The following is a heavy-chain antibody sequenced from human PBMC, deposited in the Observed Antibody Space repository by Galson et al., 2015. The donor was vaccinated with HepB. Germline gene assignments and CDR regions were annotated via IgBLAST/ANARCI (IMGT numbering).Heavy chain of an antibody. J-gene: IGHJ4*02. Sequence: SCKASGYTFSNYGISWVRQAPGQGLEWMGWISAYNDNTHYALKFQGRVTITTDTSTSTVYMELRSLRFDDTAVYYCARARYGSSPPDYWGQGTLVTVSS. D-gene: IGHD6-6*01. CDR1: GYTFSNYG. CDR2: ISAYNDNT. CDR3: ARARYGSSPPDY. V-gene: IGHV1-18*01.